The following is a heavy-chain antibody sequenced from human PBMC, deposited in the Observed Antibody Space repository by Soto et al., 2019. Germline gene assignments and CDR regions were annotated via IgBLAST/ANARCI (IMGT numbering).Heavy chain of an antibody. CDR3: ARDLWGYCGTNCYPLDV. Sequence: TSETLSLTCTVSGGSISGYYWSWIRRPPGKGLEWIGYMYNSGSTVYNPPFKSRVTISVDTYKNQFSLKLSSVTAADTAIYYCARDLWGYCGTNCYPLDVWGQGTTVTVSS. CDR2: MYNSGST. D-gene: IGHD2-21*02. V-gene: IGHV4-59*01. J-gene: IGHJ6*02. CDR1: GGSISGYY.